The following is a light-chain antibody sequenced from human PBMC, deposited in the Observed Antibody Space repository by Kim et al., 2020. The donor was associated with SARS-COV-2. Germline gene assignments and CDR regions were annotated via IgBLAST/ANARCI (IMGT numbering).Light chain of an antibody. V-gene: IGKV1-12*01. J-gene: IGKJ3*01. CDR3: KQSYSLPLT. CDR1: QGISTW. CDR2: AAS. Sequence: DIQMTQSPSSVSASVGDRVTITCRASQGISTWLAWYQQKPGKAPKLLIYAASDLQSGVPSRFSGSGSGTDFTLTINSLQPEDFGTYSCKQSYSLPLTFGPGTKVDIK.